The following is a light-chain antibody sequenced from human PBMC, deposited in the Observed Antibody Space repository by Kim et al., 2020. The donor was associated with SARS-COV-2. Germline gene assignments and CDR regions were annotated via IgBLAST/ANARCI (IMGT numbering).Light chain of an antibody. CDR2: QDS. CDR1: KLGEKY. Sequence: SYELTQPPSVSVSPGQTASITCSGDKLGEKYACWYQQKPGQSPVLVIYQDSKRPSGIPERFSGSNSGNTATLTISGTQAMDEADYYCQAWDSSNVVFGGGTQLTVL. V-gene: IGLV3-1*01. J-gene: IGLJ2*01. CDR3: QAWDSSNVV.